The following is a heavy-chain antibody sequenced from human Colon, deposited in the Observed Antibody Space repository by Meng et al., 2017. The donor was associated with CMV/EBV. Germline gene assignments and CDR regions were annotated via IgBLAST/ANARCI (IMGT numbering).Heavy chain of an antibody. J-gene: IGHJ5*01. CDR2: IYWNDDK. CDR1: GFSRSTSRVG. CDR3: ARRFNEFCGSTSCTNWFDS. V-gene: IGHV2-5*01. D-gene: IGHD2-2*01. Sequence: GPTLVKPTETLTLTCNFSGFSRSTSRVGVGWIRQSPGKALEWLALIYWNDDKRFSPSLKNRLTITKDTSKNQVVLTMTNMDPVDTGTYYCARRFNEFCGSTSCTNWFDSWGQGILVTVSS.